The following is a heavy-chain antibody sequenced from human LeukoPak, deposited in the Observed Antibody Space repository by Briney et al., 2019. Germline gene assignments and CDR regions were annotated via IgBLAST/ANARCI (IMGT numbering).Heavy chain of an antibody. J-gene: IGHJ3*02. V-gene: IGHV1-18*01. CDR1: GYTFTNYG. CDR3: ARDQSVRLLQTSSTYFKHVFAI. Sequence: GASVEVSCKTSGYTFTNYGISWVRQAPGLELEWMGWISAYNGNTNYAQKVQGRVTMTTDTSTSTAYMELRSLRFDDTAVYYCARDQSVRLLQTSSTYFKHVFAIWGQGSMVTVSP. D-gene: IGHD6-13*01. CDR2: ISAYNGNT.